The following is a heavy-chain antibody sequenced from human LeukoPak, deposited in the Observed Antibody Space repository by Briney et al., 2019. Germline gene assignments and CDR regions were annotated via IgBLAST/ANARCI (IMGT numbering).Heavy chain of an antibody. Sequence: ETLSLTCTVSGGSISSNSYYWGWIRQSPGKGLEWVSSISSSSIYIYYADSMKGRFTISRDNAKNSLYLQMNSLRAEDTAVYYCAREGGSCGGDCYSVYSYYYMDVWGQGILVTVSS. CDR3: AREGGSCGGDCYSVYSYYYMDV. D-gene: IGHD2-21*02. CDR1: GGSISSNS. V-gene: IGHV3-21*01. CDR2: ISSSSIYI. J-gene: IGHJ6*03.